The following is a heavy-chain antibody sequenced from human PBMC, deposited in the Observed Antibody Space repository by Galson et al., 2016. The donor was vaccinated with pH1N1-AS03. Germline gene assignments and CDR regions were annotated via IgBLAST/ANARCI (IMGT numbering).Heavy chain of an antibody. CDR1: GYSFISYW. CDR3: ARLPVSATYPLYYFDL. CDR2: IYPSDSDI. Sequence: QSGADVKKPGESLKISCMGSGYSFISYWIGCVRQMPGKGLALLGIIYPSDSDIRYSPSLQGQSTISVYKTFTTAFLQWTSLKPPDTGMYYWARLPVSATYPLYYFDLWGQGTLVTVSS. D-gene: IGHD2-15*01. J-gene: IGHJ4*02. V-gene: IGHV5-51*01.